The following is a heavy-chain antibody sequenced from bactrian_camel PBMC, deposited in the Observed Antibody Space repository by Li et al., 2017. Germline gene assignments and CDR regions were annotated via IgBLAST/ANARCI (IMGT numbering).Heavy chain of an antibody. CDR1: GYDYSGYC. V-gene: IGHV3S40*01. CDR2: IYVRGGHT. D-gene: IGHD3*01. CDR3: AADFTLARVLNGCPVLTKGAFAV. J-gene: IGHJ4*01. Sequence: QLVESGGGSVQTGGNLTLACAASGYDYSGYCVGWFRQVEGKEREEVASIYVRGGHTYYADSVKGRFTLAQDNAKNTVYLQMNSLKTEDTAMYYCAADFTLARVLNGCPVLTKGAFAVWGQGTQVTVS.